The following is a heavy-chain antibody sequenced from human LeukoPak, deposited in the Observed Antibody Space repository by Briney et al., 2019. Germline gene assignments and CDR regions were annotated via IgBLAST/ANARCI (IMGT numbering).Heavy chain of an antibody. CDR3: ARDRYCSSTSCPRRGYNWFDP. D-gene: IGHD2-2*01. V-gene: IGHV1-2*02. CDR2: INPNSGGT. J-gene: IGHJ5*02. Sequence: GASVKVSCKASGYTFTGYYMHWVRQAPGQGLEWMGWINPNSGGTNYAQKFQGRVTMTRDTSISTAYMELSRLRSDDTAVYYCARDRYCSSTSCPRRGYNWFDPWGQGTLVTVSS. CDR1: GYTFTGYY.